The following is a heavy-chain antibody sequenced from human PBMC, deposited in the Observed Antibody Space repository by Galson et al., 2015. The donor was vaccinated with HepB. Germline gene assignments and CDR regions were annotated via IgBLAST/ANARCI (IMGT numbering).Heavy chain of an antibody. V-gene: IGHV3-30*18. D-gene: IGHD6-13*01. Sequence: SLRLSCAASGFTFSSYGMHWVRQAPGKGLEWVAVISYDGSNKYYADSVKGRFTISRDNSKNTLYLQMNSLRAEDTAVYYCAKGEPRIAAAGHLGYWGQGTLVTVSS. CDR3: AKGEPRIAAAGHLGY. CDR1: GFTFSSYG. CDR2: ISYDGSNK. J-gene: IGHJ4*02.